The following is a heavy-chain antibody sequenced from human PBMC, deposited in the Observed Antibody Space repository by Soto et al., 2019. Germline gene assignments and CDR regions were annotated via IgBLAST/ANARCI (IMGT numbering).Heavy chain of an antibody. D-gene: IGHD2-15*01. Sequence: ASVKVSCKASGYTFTGYYMHWVRQAPGQGLDWMGWINPNSGGTNYAQKFQGWVTMTRDTSISTAYMELSRLRSDDTAVYYCARGFEVVAAPVDYYYGMDVWGQGTTVTVSS. CDR3: ARGFEVVAAPVDYYYGMDV. V-gene: IGHV1-2*04. CDR1: GYTFTGYY. J-gene: IGHJ6*02. CDR2: INPNSGGT.